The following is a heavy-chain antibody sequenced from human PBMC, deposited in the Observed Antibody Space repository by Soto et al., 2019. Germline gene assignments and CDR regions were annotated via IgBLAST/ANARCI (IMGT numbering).Heavy chain of an antibody. V-gene: IGHV1-18*01. Sequence: QVQLVQSGAEVKKPGASVKVSCKASGYTFTSYGISWVRQAPGQGLEWMGWISAYNGNTNYAQKHQGRVTMTTDTSTSTAYMELRSLRSDDTAVYYCARDPGISSSWYSKSAFDIWGQGTMVTVSS. D-gene: IGHD6-13*01. J-gene: IGHJ3*02. CDR1: GYTFTSYG. CDR2: ISAYNGNT. CDR3: ARDPGISSSWYSKSAFDI.